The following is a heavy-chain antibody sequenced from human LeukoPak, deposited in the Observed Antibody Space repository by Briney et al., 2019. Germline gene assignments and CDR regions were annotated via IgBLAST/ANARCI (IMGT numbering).Heavy chain of an antibody. D-gene: IGHD2-2*01. CDR3: AKYCSSTSWSSYISGFHYFDY. CDR1: GFTFSSYG. J-gene: IGHJ4*02. Sequence: GGSLRLSCAASGFTFSSYGMHWVRQAPGKGLEWVAFIRYDGSNKYYADSVKGRFTISRDNSKNTLYLQVNSLRAEDTAVYYCAKYCSSTSWSSYISGFHYFDYWGQGTLVTVSS. CDR2: IRYDGSNK. V-gene: IGHV3-30*02.